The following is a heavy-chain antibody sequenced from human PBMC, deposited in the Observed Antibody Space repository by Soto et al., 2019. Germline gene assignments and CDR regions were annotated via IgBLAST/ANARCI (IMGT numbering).Heavy chain of an antibody. Sequence: EVQLVESGGGLVQPGESLRLSCSGSGYMFSGYAMHWVRQAPGKGLAYVSGVSNDGTPTYYADSVKGRFTISRDNSKNTLFLKMSILTTEDTAVYYCVRGYFFDNWAQGPLVPVSS. CDR1: GYMFSGYA. D-gene: IGHD3-10*01. J-gene: IGHJ4*02. CDR3: VRGYFFDN. CDR2: VSNDGTPT. V-gene: IGHV3-64D*06.